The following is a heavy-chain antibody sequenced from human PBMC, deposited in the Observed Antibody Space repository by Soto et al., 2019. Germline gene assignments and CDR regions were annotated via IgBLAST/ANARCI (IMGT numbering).Heavy chain of an antibody. V-gene: IGHV4-34*01. Sequence: SETLSLTCAVYGGSFSGYYWSWIRQPPGKGLEWIGEINHSGSTNYNPSLKSRVTISVDTSKNQFSLKLSSVTAADTAVYYCARGATVTPPYNWFDPWGQGTLVTVSS. CDR2: INHSGST. J-gene: IGHJ5*02. CDR3: ARGATVTPPYNWFDP. CDR1: GGSFSGYY. D-gene: IGHD4-17*01.